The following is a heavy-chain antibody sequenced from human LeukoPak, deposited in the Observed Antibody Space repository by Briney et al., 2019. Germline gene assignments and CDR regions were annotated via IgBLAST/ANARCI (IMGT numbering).Heavy chain of an antibody. V-gene: IGHV3-9*01. Sequence: PGGSLRLSCAASGFSFDHNAMYWVRQAPGKGLEWVSGISWNSGNIGYADSVKGRFTISRDNAKNSLYLQMNSLRAEDTALYYCGRAYDFSRHWGQGTLVTVSS. CDR2: ISWNSGNI. D-gene: IGHD3-3*01. J-gene: IGHJ4*02. CDR1: GFSFDHNA. CDR3: GRAYDFSRH.